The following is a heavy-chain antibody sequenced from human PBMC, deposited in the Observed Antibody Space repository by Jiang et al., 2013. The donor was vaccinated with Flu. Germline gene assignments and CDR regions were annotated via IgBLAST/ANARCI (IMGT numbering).Heavy chain of an antibody. Sequence: VISYDGSNTYYADSVKGRFTISRDNSKNTLYLQMNSLRAEDTAVYYCAKVTITTGVIKYYYMDVWGKGTTVTVSS. V-gene: IGHV3-30*18. D-gene: IGHD5-24*01. J-gene: IGHJ6*03. CDR2: ISYDGSNT. CDR3: AKVTITTGVIKYYYMDV.